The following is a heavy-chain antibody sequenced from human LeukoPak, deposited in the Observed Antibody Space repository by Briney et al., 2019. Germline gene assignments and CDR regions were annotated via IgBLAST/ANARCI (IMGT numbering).Heavy chain of an antibody. J-gene: IGHJ4*02. D-gene: IGHD3-10*01. Sequence: GGSLRLSCTASGFTFGDYAMSWVRQAPGKGLEWVGFIRSKAYGGTIEYAASVKGRFTISRDDSKSIAYLQMNSLKTEDTAVYYCTREGLEAYYYGSGSSIFDYWGQGTLVTVSS. CDR3: TREGLEAYYYGSGSSIFDY. V-gene: IGHV3-49*04. CDR2: IRSKAYGGTI. CDR1: GFTFGDYA.